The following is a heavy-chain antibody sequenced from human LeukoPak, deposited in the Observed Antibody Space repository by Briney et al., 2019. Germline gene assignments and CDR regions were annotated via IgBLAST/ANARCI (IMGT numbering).Heavy chain of an antibody. CDR3: ARATKLYSSSWANNDYYYTDV. CDR1: GGSISIYY. J-gene: IGHJ6*03. V-gene: IGHV4-4*07. CDR2: IYTSGST. D-gene: IGHD6-13*01. Sequence: SETLSLTCTVSGGSISIYYWSWIRQPAGKGLEWIGRIYTSGSTNYNPSLKSRVTISVDKSKNQFSLKLSSVTAADTAVYYCARATKLYSSSWANNDYYYTDVWGKGTTVTVSS.